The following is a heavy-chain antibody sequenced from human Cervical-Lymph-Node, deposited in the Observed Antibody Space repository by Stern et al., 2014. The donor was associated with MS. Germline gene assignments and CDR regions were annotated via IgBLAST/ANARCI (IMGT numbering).Heavy chain of an antibody. D-gene: IGHD5-18*01. CDR2: ISAYNGNT. CDR1: GYTFTNYG. J-gene: IGHJ4*02. V-gene: IGHV1-18*01. Sequence: VQLVESGAEVTKPGASVKVSCQASGYTFTNYGINWVRQAPGQGLEWLGWISAYNGNTNYAQKFQGRVSMTIDTSRSTAYMEVRSLGSGDTAVYYCARAPGVDTSSMRLYYSDFWGQGTRVTVSS. CDR3: ARAPGVDTSSMRLYYSDF.